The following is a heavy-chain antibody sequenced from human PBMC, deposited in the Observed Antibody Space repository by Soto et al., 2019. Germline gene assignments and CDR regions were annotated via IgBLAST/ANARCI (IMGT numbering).Heavy chain of an antibody. CDR3: ARDSSGRANFDY. CDR1: GYTFTSYG. CDR2: TSAYMVT. J-gene: IGHJ4*02. V-gene: IGHV1-18*01. D-gene: IGHD6-19*01. Sequence: QVQLVQSGGEVKKPGASVKVSCKASGYTFTSYGISWVRQAPGQGLEWMGWTSAYMVTNYAQKFQGRVTMTTDTSKSTAYMELRSLRSDDTAVYYCARDSSGRANFDYWGQGTLVTVSS.